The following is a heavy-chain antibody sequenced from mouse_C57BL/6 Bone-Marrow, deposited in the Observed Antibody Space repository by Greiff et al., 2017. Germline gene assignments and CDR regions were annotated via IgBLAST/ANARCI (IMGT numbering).Heavy chain of an antibody. CDR3: AREDNYSAWFAY. CDR2: INPNNGGT. D-gene: IGHD1-3*01. J-gene: IGHJ3*01. CDR1: GYTFTDYN. Sequence: EVKLQESGPELVKPGASVKIPCKASGYTFTDYNMDWVKQSHGKSLEWIGDINPNNGGTIYNQKFKGKATLTVDKSSSTAYMELRSLTSEDTAVYYCAREDNYSAWFAYWGQGTLVTVSA. V-gene: IGHV1-18*01.